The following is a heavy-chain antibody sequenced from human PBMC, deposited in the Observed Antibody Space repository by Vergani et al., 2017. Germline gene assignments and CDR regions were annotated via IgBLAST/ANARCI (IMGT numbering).Heavy chain of an antibody. CDR1: GYTFTSYG. D-gene: IGHD2-2*01. Sequence: QVQLVQSGAEVKKPGASVKVSCKASGYTFTSYGISWVRQAPGQGLEWMGWISTYNGNTNYAQKLQGRVTMTTDTSTSAAYMELRRLCSDDTAVYYCASDPDIVVVPATPYYYYYYGMDVWGQGTTVTVSS. CDR2: ISTYNGNT. V-gene: IGHV1-18*04. CDR3: ASDPDIVVVPATPYYYYYYGMDV. J-gene: IGHJ6*02.